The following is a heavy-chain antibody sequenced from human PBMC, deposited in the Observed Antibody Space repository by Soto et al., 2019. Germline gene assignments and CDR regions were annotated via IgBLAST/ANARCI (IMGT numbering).Heavy chain of an antibody. Sequence: QVQLVQSGSELKKPGASVKVSCKASGYTFTSYAMNWVRQAPGQGLEWMGWINTNTGNPTYAQGFTGRFVFSLDTSVSTAYMQICSLTVEDTAVYYGAGGSRITMVWGQGTLVTVCS. J-gene: IGHJ1*01. CDR3: AGGSRITMV. CDR1: GYTFTSYA. D-gene: IGHD3-10*01. V-gene: IGHV7-4-1*01. CDR2: INTNTGNP.